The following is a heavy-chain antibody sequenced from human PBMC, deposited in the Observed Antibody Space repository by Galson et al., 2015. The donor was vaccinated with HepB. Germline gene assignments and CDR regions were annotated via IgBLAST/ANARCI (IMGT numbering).Heavy chain of an antibody. V-gene: IGHV3-23*01. CDR2: ISGSGGST. J-gene: IGHJ3*02. CDR3: AKDNERFGDLYAFDI. D-gene: IGHD3-10*01. Sequence: SLRLSCAAPGFTFSSYAMSWVRQAPGKGLEWVSAISGSGGSTYYADSVKGRFTISRDNSKNTLYLQMNSLRAEDTAVYYCAKDNERFGDLYAFDIWGQGTMVTVSS. CDR1: GFTFSSYA.